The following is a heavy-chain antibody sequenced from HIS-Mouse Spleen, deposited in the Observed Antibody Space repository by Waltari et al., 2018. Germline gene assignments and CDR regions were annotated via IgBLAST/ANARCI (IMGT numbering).Heavy chain of an antibody. CDR1: GGPISSSSSS. D-gene: IGHD6-13*01. V-gene: IGHV4-39*07. Sequence: QLQLQESGPGLVKPSETLSLTCTVFGGPISSSSSSWVWIRQPPGKGLEWIGSIYYSGSTYYNPSLKSRVTKSVDTSKNQFSLKLSSVTAADTAVYYCAREIPYSSSWYDWYFDLWGRGTLVTVSS. J-gene: IGHJ2*01. CDR2: IYYSGST. CDR3: AREIPYSSSWYDWYFDL.